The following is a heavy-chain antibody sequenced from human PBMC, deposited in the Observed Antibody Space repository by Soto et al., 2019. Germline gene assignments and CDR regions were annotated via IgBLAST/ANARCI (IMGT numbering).Heavy chain of an antibody. J-gene: IGHJ3*02. D-gene: IGHD3-22*01. Sequence: QVQLVQSGAEVKKPGSSVKVSCKASGGTFSSYAISWVRQAPGQGLEWMGGSIPIFGTANYAQKFQGRVTITADESTSTAYMELSSLRSEDTAVYYCATSYDSSGYYNDAFDIWGQGTMVTVSS. CDR3: ATSYDSSGYYNDAFDI. V-gene: IGHV1-69*01. CDR1: GGTFSSYA. CDR2: SIPIFGTA.